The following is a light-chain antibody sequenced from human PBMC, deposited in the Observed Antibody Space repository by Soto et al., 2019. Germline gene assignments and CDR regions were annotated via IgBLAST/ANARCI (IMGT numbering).Light chain of an antibody. CDR2: DAS. J-gene: IGKJ4*01. CDR1: QSVSSY. CDR3: QQSSNWPLT. V-gene: IGKV3-11*01. Sequence: EIVLTQSPATLSLSPGERATLSCRASQSVSSYLAWYQQKPGQAPRLLIYDASNRATGIPARFSGSGSGTDLTLTISSLEPEDFAVYYCQQSSNWPLTFGGGTKVDIK.